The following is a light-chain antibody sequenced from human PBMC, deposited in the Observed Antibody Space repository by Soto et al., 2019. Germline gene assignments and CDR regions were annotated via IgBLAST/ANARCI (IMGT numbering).Light chain of an antibody. V-gene: IGKV1-39*01. J-gene: IGKJ1*01. CDR1: QSSASR. CDR3: QQTDTIPRT. Sequence: DIQMTQSPSTLSASLGDRVPITCRASQSSASRVNWNQQTPGGAPKLLSDGASTLERGVPSSFGGSGAGTDFTLTVSSLQVADVATYCCQQTDTIPRTFGQGTKVDIK. CDR2: GAS.